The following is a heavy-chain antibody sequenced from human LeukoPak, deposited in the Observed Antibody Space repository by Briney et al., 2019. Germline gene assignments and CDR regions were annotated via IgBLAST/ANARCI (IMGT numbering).Heavy chain of an antibody. Sequence: PGGSLRLSCAASGVTLSSFAMSWARQAPGKGLEWVSGISSSGSGDNTYYADSVKGRSTVSRDNSKNTLYLQVNSLRAEDTAVYYCAREGSDNSGYDLDFWGQGTLVTVSS. CDR1: GVTLSSFA. V-gene: IGHV3-23*01. CDR2: ISSSGSGDNT. CDR3: AREGSDNSGYDLDF. J-gene: IGHJ4*02. D-gene: IGHD3-9*01.